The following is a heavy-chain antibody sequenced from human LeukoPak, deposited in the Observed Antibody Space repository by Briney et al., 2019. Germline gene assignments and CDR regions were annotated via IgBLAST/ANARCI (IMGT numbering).Heavy chain of an antibody. CDR2: ISAYNGNT. V-gene: IGHV1-18*01. CDR3: ARDSATVTTLNSYYYYGMDV. CDR1: GYTVTSYG. D-gene: IGHD4-17*01. Sequence: GASVKVSCKASGYTVTSYGISWVRQAPGQGLEWMGWISAYNGNTNYAQKLQGRVTMTTDTSTSTAYMELRSLRSDDTAVYYCARDSATVTTLNSYYYYGMDVWGQGTTVTVSS. J-gene: IGHJ6*02.